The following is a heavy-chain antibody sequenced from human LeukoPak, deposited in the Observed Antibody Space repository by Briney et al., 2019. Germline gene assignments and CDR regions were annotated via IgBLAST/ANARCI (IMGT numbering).Heavy chain of an antibody. Sequence: SETLSLTCTVSRGSVSSGSYYWSWIRQPPGEGLEWIGYIYYRGSTNYNPSLKSRGTISVDTSKSQFSLKLSSATAADTAVYYCARDAYYYDSSGYWRAFDIWGQGTMVTVSS. J-gene: IGHJ3*02. CDR2: IYYRGST. D-gene: IGHD3-22*01. CDR1: RGSVSSGSYY. V-gene: IGHV4-61*01. CDR3: ARDAYYYDSSGYWRAFDI.